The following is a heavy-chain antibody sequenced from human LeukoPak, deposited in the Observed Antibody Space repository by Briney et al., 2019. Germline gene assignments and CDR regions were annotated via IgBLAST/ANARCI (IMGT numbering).Heavy chain of an antibody. D-gene: IGHD3-3*01. CDR2: IKLDGSVK. J-gene: IGHJ4*02. CDR3: ARDQYDTWSRRGNFDS. CDR1: GFTFGKYW. V-gene: IGHV3-7*03. Sequence: GGSLRLSCVASGFTFGKYWMSWVRQAPGKGLEWVANIKLDGSVKNYVDSVKGRFTISRDNTKNSLYLQMNSLRAEDTAVFYCARDQYDTWSRRGNFDSWGQGTLVIVSS.